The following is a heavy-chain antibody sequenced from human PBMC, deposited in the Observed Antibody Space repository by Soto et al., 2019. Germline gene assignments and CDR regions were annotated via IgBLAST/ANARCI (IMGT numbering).Heavy chain of an antibody. CDR3: ARGFSDVLRYFDWLLRPMDV. CDR1: GLSFSSYT. CDR2: ITSANFI. Sequence: EVQLVESGGGLVEPGGSLRLSCAASGLSFSSYTMNWVRQAPGKGLEWVSSITSANFIYYADSVKGRFTISRDNAKNSLYLQMNSLRAEDTAVYYCARGFSDVLRYFDWLLRPMDVWGQGTTVTVSS. J-gene: IGHJ6*02. V-gene: IGHV3-21*01. D-gene: IGHD3-9*01.